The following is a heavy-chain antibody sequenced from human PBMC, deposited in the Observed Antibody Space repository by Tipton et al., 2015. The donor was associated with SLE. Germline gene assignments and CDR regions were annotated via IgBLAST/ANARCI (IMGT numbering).Heavy chain of an antibody. V-gene: IGHV5-51*01. CDR1: GYIFNDYW. CDR3: ARQGLRGYYYYGMDV. CDR2: IYPGDSDT. J-gene: IGHJ6*02. D-gene: IGHD3-16*01. Sequence: VQLVQSGAEVKEPGESLKISCQASGYIFNDYWIAWVRQMPGKGLEWMGSIYPGDSDTRYSPSFQGQVTISADKSISTAYLQWSSLKASDTAMYYCARQGLRGYYYYGMDVWGQGTTVTVSS.